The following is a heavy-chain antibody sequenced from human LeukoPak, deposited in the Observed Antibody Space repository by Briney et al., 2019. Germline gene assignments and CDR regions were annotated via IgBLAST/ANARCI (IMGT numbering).Heavy chain of an antibody. CDR1: GGSISSYY. V-gene: IGHV4-59*08. Sequence: SETLSLTCTVSGGSISSYYWSWIRQPPGKGLEWIGYIYYSGSTNYNPSLKSRVTISVDTSKNQFSLKLSSVTAADTAVYYCARHTAVHFDWLPRYYYYYYGMDVWGQGTTVTVSS. CDR2: IYYSGST. J-gene: IGHJ6*02. CDR3: ARHTAVHFDWLPRYYYYYYGMDV. D-gene: IGHD3-9*01.